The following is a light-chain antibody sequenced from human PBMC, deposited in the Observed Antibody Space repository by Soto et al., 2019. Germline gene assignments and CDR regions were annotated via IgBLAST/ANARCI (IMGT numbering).Light chain of an antibody. CDR1: ASVLFSYDNKNY. V-gene: IGKV4-1*01. Sequence: DFVMTQSPDSLAVSLGERATINCKSRASVLFSYDNKNYLAWYQQKPGQPHMLLISWASTRESGVPDRFSGGWSGTDFTLTISSLHDEDVAVYYCQQYYNTPVTFGQGTKVDIK. CDR2: WAS. CDR3: QQYYNTPVT. J-gene: IGKJ1*01.